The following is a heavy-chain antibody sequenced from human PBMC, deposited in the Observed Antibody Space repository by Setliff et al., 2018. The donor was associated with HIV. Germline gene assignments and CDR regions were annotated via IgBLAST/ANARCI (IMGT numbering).Heavy chain of an antibody. CDR2: IYYSGST. V-gene: IGHV4-39*07. J-gene: IGHJ4*02. CDR3: ARGGGPDTNFDS. CDR1: GETIRNGFYY. Sequence: SETLSLTCTVSGETIRNGFYYWHWMRQPPGKGLEWIGSIYYSGSTHYKSSLKSRVTISVDTSKNQFSLRLSSVTATDTAVYYCARGGGPDTNFDSWGRGTLVTVSS.